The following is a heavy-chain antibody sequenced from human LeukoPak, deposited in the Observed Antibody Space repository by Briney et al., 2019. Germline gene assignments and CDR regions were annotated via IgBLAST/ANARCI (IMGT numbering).Heavy chain of an antibody. CDR3: ARDRNWNPLF. J-gene: IGHJ4*02. Sequence: GGSLRLSCAASGFTFSSYSMNWVRQAPGKGLEWVSYISSSSSTIYYADSVKGRFTISRDNAKNSLYLQMNSLRAEDTAVYYCARDRNWNPLFGGQGTLVTVSS. CDR2: ISSSSSTI. V-gene: IGHV3-48*04. D-gene: IGHD1-1*01. CDR1: GFTFSSYS.